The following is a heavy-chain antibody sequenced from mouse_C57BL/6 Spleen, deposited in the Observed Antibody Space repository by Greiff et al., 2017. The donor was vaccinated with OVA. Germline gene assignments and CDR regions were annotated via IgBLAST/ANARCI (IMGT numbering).Heavy chain of an antibody. CDR3: AREPGSSYAMDY. Sequence: EVQLVESGGGLVKPGGSLKLSCAASGFTFSSYAMSWVRQTPEKRLEWVATISDGGSYTYYPDNVKGRFTISRDNAKNNLYLQMSHLKSEDTAMYYCAREPGSSYAMDYWGQGTSVTVSS. D-gene: IGHD1-1*01. J-gene: IGHJ4*01. V-gene: IGHV5-4*01. CDR2: ISDGGSYT. CDR1: GFTFSSYA.